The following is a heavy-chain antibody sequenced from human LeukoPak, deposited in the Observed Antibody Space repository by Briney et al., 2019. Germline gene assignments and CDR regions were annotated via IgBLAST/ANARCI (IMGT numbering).Heavy chain of an antibody. J-gene: IGHJ4*02. CDR3: AKVRGTIFGVVIDY. CDR1: GFTFSSYG. V-gene: IGHV3-30*02. D-gene: IGHD3-3*01. Sequence: GGSLRLSCAASGFTFSSYGMHWVRQAPGKGLEWVAFIRYDGSNKYYADSVKGRFTISRDNSKNTLYLQMNSLRAEDTAVYYCAKVRGTIFGVVIDYWGQGTLVTVSS. CDR2: IRYDGSNK.